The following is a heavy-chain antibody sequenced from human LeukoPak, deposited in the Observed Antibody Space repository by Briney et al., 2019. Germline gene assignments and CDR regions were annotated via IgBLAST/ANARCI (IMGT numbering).Heavy chain of an antibody. CDR3: ARDPYNGGYGDSYYYYMDV. D-gene: IGHD1-26*01. CDR1: GYTFTGYY. CDR2: INPSGGST. J-gene: IGHJ6*03. Sequence: ASVKVSCKASGYTFTGYYIHWVRQAPGQGLEWMGIINPSGGSTTYAQKFQGRVTMTRDMSTSTLYMELSSLRSEDTAIYYCARDPYNGGYGDSYYYYMDVWGKGTTVTISS. V-gene: IGHV1-46*01.